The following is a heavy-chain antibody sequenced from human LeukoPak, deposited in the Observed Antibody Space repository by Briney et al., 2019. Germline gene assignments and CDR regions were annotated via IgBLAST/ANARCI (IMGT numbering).Heavy chain of an antibody. CDR1: GGSISSSSAY. D-gene: IGHD5-18*01. V-gene: IGHV4-39*01. CDR3: VSPRGFSYGYFDY. CDR2: IYYSKNT. J-gene: IGHJ4*02. Sequence: SETLSLTCTVSGGSISSSSAYWGWIRQPPGKGLEWIGNIYYSKNTYYNPSLKSRVTISADTSKTQFSLTLGSVSATDTAVYYCVSPRGFSYGYFDYWGQGTLVTVSS.